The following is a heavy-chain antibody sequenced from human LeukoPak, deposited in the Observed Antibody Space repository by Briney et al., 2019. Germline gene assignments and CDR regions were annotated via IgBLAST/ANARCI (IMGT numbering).Heavy chain of an antibody. CDR2: INTKTGRP. CDR1: GYTFTRHA. V-gene: IGHV7-4-1*02. J-gene: IGHJ4*02. D-gene: IGHD6-13*01. CDR3: ARRSIAAAGPFFDY. Sequence: ASVKVSCKASGYTFTRHAMNWVRQAPGQGLEWMGWINTKTGRPTYAQGFTGRFVFSLDTSVSTAYLQISSLKAEDTAVYYCARRSIAAAGPFFDYWGQGTLVTVSS.